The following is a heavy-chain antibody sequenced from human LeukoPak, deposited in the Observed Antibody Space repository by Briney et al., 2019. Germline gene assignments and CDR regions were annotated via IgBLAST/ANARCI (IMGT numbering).Heavy chain of an antibody. J-gene: IGHJ6*02. CDR3: ARENGYSYGYNVMDGMDV. CDR2: IYSGGST. D-gene: IGHD5-18*01. CDR1: GFTFSTYA. V-gene: IGHV3-66*01. Sequence: GGSLRLSCAASGFTFSTYAMSWVRQAPGKGLEWVSVIYSGGSTYYADSVKGRFTISRDNSKNTLYLQMNSMRAEDTAVYYCARENGYSYGYNVMDGMDVWGQGTTVTVSS.